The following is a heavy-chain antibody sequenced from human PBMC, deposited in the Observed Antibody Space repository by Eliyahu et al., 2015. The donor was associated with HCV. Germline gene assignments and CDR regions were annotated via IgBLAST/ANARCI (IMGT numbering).Heavy chain of an antibody. V-gene: IGHV4-31*03. CDR1: GGSISSAGXY. CDR2: IYYSGST. CDR3: ARATGGAGGGAFDY. J-gene: IGHJ4*02. D-gene: IGHD2-8*02. Sequence: QVQLQESGPGLVKPSQTLSLTCTXXGGSISSAGXYWSWIRQHPGKGLEWIGYIYYSGSTYYNPSLKSRVTISVDTSMNQFSLNLSSVTAADTAMYFCARATGGAGGGAFDYWGQGTLVTVSS.